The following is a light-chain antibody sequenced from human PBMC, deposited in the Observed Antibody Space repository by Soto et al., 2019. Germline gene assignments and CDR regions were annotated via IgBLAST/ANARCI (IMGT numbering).Light chain of an antibody. CDR2: AAS. V-gene: IGKV3-15*01. CDR3: QQYYDWPIT. J-gene: IGKJ5*01. CDR1: QGISSL. Sequence: EIVLTQSPATLSVSPGERATLSCRASQGISSLLAWYQQKPGQAPRLLIYAASTRAAGIPARFSGSGSGTDFTLTISSLQSEDFAVYYCQQYYDWPITFGKGTRLDIK.